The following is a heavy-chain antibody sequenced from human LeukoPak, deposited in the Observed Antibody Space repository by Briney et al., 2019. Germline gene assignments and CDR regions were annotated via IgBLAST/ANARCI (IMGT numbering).Heavy chain of an antibody. J-gene: IGHJ4*02. CDR1: GFTFSSYE. V-gene: IGHV3-48*03. D-gene: IGHD4-17*01. CDR2: ISSSGTAI. Sequence: GGSLRLSCAASGFTFSSYEMNWVRQAPGKGLEWVSYISSSGTAIYYADSVKGRFTISRDNAKNSLYLQMNSLRAEDTAVYYCARDARMTTVTTTDYWGQGTLVTVSS. CDR3: ARDARMTTVTTTDY.